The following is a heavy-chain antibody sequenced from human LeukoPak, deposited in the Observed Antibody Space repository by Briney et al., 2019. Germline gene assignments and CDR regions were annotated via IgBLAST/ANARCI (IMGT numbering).Heavy chain of an antibody. CDR2: IGGGGDI. CDR3: AKDATPFNSIWDYFDS. V-gene: IGHV3-23*01. CDR1: GFTFSNYA. J-gene: IGHJ4*02. Sequence: GGSLRLSCAASGFTFSNYAMNWVRQAPGKGLEWVAGIGGGGDIYYADSVKGRFTGSRDDSKNTLYLQMSSLRIEDTAIYYCAKDATPFNSIWDYFDSWGRGTLVTVS. D-gene: IGHD4-23*01.